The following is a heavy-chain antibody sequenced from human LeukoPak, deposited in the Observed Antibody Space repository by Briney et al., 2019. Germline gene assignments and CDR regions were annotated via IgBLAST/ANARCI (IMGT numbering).Heavy chain of an antibody. Sequence: PGGSLRLSCAASGFTFSSYAMSWVRQAPGKGLEWVSAISGSGGSTYYADSVKGRFTISRDNSKNSLYLQMNSLRAEDTAVYYFARVGWEPTAPLDYWGQGTLVTVSS. D-gene: IGHD1-26*01. V-gene: IGHV3-23*01. J-gene: IGHJ4*02. CDR2: ISGSGGST. CDR1: GFTFSSYA. CDR3: ARVGWEPTAPLDY.